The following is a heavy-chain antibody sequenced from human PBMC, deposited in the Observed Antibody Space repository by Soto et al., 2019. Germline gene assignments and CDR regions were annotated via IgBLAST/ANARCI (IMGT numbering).Heavy chain of an antibody. D-gene: IGHD1-7*01. CDR1: GESFSGYY. Sequence: QVHLQQRGAGLLKPSETLSLNCVVSGESFSGYYWSWIRQTPGMGLEWIGEVDHRGSTTYNPSLQSRAFIAQDSSKNLFPLELPAVTAADTALYFCARYEYGNSLYGVDVWGQGTSVTVSS. J-gene: IGHJ6*02. CDR2: VDHRGST. V-gene: IGHV4-34*02. CDR3: ARYEYGNSLYGVDV.